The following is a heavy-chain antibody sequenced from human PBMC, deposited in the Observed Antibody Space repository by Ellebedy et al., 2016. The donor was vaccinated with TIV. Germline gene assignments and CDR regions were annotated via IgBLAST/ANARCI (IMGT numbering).Heavy chain of an antibody. Sequence: SETLSLTCTVSGGSISYYYWSWIRQPPGKGLEWIGYIYYSGSTNYNPSLKSRVTISVDTSKNQFSLKLSSVTAADTAVYYCARLKGSSWYSSYYSYDMDVWGQGTTVTVSS. J-gene: IGHJ6*02. CDR1: GGSISYYY. CDR2: IYYSGST. V-gene: IGHV4-59*01. CDR3: ARLKGSSWYSSYYSYDMDV. D-gene: IGHD6-13*01.